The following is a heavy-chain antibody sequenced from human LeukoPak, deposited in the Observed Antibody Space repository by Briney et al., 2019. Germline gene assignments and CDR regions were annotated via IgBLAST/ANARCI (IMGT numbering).Heavy chain of an antibody. D-gene: IGHD2-21*02. CDR2: INPDGRDT. J-gene: IGHJ1*01. CDR1: GFSLSGYW. V-gene: IGHV3-7*01. Sequence: GGSLRLSCVASGFSLSGYWMYWVRQAPGKGLEWVAHINPDGRDTYYVDSVKGRFTISRDNAQNSTYLQMNSLRVEDTAVYYCTSWGDTTAEYFQRWGQGTLVTVSS. CDR3: TSWGDTTAEYFQR.